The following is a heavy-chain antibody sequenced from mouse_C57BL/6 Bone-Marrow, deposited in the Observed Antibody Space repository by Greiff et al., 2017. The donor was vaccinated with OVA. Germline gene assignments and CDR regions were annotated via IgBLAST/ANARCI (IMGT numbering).Heavy chain of an antibody. CDR1: GYSFTGYF. D-gene: IGHD1-1*01. V-gene: IGHV1-20*01. J-gene: IGHJ2*01. CDR2: INPYNGDT. CDR3: AREGDYYSYYFDY. Sequence: DVQLQESGPELVKPGDSVKISCKASGYSFTGYFMNWVMQSHGTSLEWIGRINPYNGDTFYNQKFKGKATLTVDKSSSTAHMELRSLTSEDSAVYYCAREGDYYSYYFDYWGQGTTLTVSS.